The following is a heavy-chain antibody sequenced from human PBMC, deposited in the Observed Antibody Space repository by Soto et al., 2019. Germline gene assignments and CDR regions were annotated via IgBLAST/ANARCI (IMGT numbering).Heavy chain of an antibody. CDR2: IYYSGST. J-gene: IGHJ6*02. CDR3: ARDRGKFGVVPQYYYGMDV. V-gene: IGHV4-31*03. CDR1: GGSISSGVYY. D-gene: IGHD3-3*01. Sequence: PSETLSLTCTVSGGSISSGVYYWSWIRQHPGKGLEWIGYIYYSGSTYYNPSLKSRVTISVDTSKNQFSLKLSSVTAADTAVYYCARDRGKFGVVPQYYYGMDVWGQGTTVTVSS.